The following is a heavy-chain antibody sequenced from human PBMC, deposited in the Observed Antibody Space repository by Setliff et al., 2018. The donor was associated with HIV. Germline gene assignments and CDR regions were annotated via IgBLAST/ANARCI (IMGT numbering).Heavy chain of an antibody. CDR2: IYPGDSDT. V-gene: IGHV5-51*01. Sequence: PGESLKISCKASGYSFTIYWIGWVRQMPGKGLEWMGVIYPGDSDTRYSPSFQGQATISADKSITTAYVQWSSLKASDTAMYYCATWTRAETSENFQHWGQGTLVTVSS. J-gene: IGHJ1*01. D-gene: IGHD4-17*01. CDR3: ATWTRAETSENFQH. CDR1: GYSFTIYW.